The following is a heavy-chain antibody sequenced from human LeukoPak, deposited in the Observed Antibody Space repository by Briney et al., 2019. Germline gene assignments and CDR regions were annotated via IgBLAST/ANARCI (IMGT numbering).Heavy chain of an antibody. V-gene: IGHV4-39*02. CDR3: AKRDDSGGNLVDL. Sequence: PSETLSLSCTVSGGSIRSGNHYWAWIRQPPGKGLEWIGSIYYSGSTYYNPSLENRVTISIDTSKNHFSLKLSSLSAADTSVYYCAKRDDSGGNLVDLWGQGTLVTVS. CDR1: GGSIRSGNHY. CDR2: IYYSGST. D-gene: IGHD3-22*01. J-gene: IGHJ4*02.